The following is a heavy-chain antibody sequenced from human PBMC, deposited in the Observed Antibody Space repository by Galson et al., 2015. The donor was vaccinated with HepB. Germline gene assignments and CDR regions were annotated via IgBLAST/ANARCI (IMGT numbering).Heavy chain of an antibody. J-gene: IGHJ4*02. V-gene: IGHV3-7*04. D-gene: IGHD3-16*01. CDR1: GFTFNNFW. CDR3: ARGRGTDY. CDR2: IRPDGSEK. Sequence: SLRLSCAGSGFTFNNFWMTWVRQAPGKGLEWVANIRPDGSEKYYVDSEKGRFTISRDNAKKSLYLQMNSLRVEDTAVYTCARGRGTDYWGQGILVIVSS.